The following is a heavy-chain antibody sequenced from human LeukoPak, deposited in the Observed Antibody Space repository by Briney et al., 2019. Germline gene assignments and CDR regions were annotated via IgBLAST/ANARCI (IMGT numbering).Heavy chain of an antibody. J-gene: IGHJ4*02. CDR2: INPNSGDT. CDR3: ATQRGSYVWGTDFDY. D-gene: IGHD3-16*01. CDR1: GYTFTGYY. Sequence: ASVKVPCKASGYTFTGYYMHWVRQAPGQGLEWMGWINPNSGDTKYAQKFQGRVTMTRDTSISTAYMELSRLRSDDTAVYYCATQRGSYVWGTDFDYWGQGTLVPVSS. V-gene: IGHV1-2*02.